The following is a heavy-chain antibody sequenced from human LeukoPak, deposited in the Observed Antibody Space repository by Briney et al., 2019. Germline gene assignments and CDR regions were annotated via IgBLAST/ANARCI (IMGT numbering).Heavy chain of an antibody. J-gene: IGHJ4*02. V-gene: IGHV3-9*01. D-gene: IGHD6-13*01. Sequence: PDRSLRLSCAASGFTFDDYAMHWVRQAPGKGLEWVSGISWNSGSIGYADSVKGRFTISRDNAKNSLYLQMNSLRAEDTALYYCAKDSQYSSSWYVIGYFDYWGQGTLVTVSS. CDR1: GFTFDDYA. CDR2: ISWNSGSI. CDR3: AKDSQYSSSWYVIGYFDY.